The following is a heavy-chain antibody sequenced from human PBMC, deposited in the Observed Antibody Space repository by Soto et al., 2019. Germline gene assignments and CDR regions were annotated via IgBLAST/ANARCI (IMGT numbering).Heavy chain of an antibody. CDR3: AKDDYYDSSGYTL. Sequence: GGSLRLSCAASGFSFSSYGMQWVRQAPGKGLEWVAVISYDGSNKYYADSVKDRFTISRDNSKNTLYLQMNSLRAEDTAVYYCAKDDYYDSSGYTLWGQGTLVTVSS. D-gene: IGHD3-22*01. J-gene: IGHJ4*02. CDR2: ISYDGSNK. V-gene: IGHV3-30*18. CDR1: GFSFSSYG.